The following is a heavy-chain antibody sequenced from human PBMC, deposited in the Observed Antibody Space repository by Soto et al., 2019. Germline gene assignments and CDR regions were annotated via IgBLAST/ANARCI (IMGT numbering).Heavy chain of an antibody. J-gene: IGHJ4*02. V-gene: IGHV4-4*02. CDR3: ASSGGGEDY. CDR1: GGSISSSHW. D-gene: IGHD3-16*01. Sequence: QVQLQGSGPGLVKPSGTLSLSCAVSGGSISSSHWWTWVRQPPGKGLEWIGEIYHSGSTNYNPSLKSRVTISVDTSRNQFSLNLSSVPAADTAVYYCASSGGGEDYWGQGILVTVSS. CDR2: IYHSGST.